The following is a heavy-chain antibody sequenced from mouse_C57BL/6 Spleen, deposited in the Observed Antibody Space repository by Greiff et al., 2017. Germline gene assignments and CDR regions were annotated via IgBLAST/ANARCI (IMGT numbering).Heavy chain of an antibody. CDR3: AYYYGSSMYYFDY. V-gene: IGHV1-82*01. CDR1: GYAFSSSW. Sequence: VQLQQSGPELVKPGASVKISCKASGYAFSSSWMNWVKQRPGKGLEWIGRIYPGDGDTNYNGKFKGKATLTADKSSSTAYMQLSSLTSEDYAVYFCAYYYGSSMYYFDYWGQGTTLTVSS. D-gene: IGHD1-1*01. J-gene: IGHJ2*01. CDR2: IYPGDGDT.